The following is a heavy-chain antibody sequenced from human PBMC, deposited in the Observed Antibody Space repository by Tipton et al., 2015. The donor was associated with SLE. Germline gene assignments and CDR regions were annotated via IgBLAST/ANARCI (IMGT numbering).Heavy chain of an antibody. Sequence: TLSLTCTVSGSSISSSTNYWGWIRQPPGKGLEWIGSIYYSGSTYYNPSLESRVTISVDTSKNQFSLKLSSVTAADTAVYFCARVGQIPAAGTDARIYWGQGTLVTVSS. D-gene: IGHD6-13*01. CDR2: IYYSGST. V-gene: IGHV4-39*07. CDR1: GSSISSSTNY. CDR3: ARVGQIPAAGTDARIY. J-gene: IGHJ4*02.